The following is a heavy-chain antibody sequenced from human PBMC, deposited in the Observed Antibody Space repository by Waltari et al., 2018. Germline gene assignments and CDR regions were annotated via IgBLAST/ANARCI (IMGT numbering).Heavy chain of an antibody. D-gene: IGHD3-22*01. J-gene: IGHJ4*02. CDR1: GYSFTSYW. CDR3: ASTFSGYDSSGYYPDFDY. V-gene: IGHV5-10-1*01. Sequence: ESLRISCKGSGYSFTSYWISWVRQMPGTGLEWMGRLDPSDPYTNYSPSFQGHVTISADKSSSTAYLQWSSLKASDTAMYYCASTFSGYDSSGYYPDFDYWGQGTLVTVSS. CDR2: LDPSDPYT.